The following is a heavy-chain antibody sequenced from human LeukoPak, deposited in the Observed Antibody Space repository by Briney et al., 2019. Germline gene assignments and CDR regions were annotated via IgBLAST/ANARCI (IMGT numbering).Heavy chain of an antibody. Sequence: GGSLRLSCAASGFTFSSYSMNWVRQAPGKGLEWVSSISSTSTYIYSADSVKGRFTISRDNAKNSLYLQMNSLRAEDTALYYCAGGRYSYGYYFDYWGQGTLVTVSS. CDR2: ISSTSTYI. D-gene: IGHD5-18*01. J-gene: IGHJ4*02. V-gene: IGHV3-21*01. CDR3: AGGRYSYGYYFDY. CDR1: GFTFSSYS.